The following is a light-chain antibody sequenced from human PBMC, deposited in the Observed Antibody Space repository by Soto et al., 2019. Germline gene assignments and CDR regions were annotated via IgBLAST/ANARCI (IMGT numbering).Light chain of an antibody. CDR2: GAS. CDR3: QQYGSSPAA. CDR1: QSVSSSY. J-gene: IGKJ4*01. V-gene: IGKV3-20*01. Sequence: EIVLTQSPGTLSLSPGERATLSCRASQSVSSSYLAWYQQKPGQAPRLLIYGASSRATGIPDRFTGSWAGTDFTLTISRLEPEDFAAYYCQQYGSSPAAFGGGTKVEIK.